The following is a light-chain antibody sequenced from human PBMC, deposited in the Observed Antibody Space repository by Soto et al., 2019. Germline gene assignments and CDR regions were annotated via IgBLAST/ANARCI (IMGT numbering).Light chain of an antibody. CDR2: EVS. V-gene: IGLV2-14*01. J-gene: IGLJ1*01. CDR1: SSDIGAYNY. CDR3: SSYSGSSLLYV. Sequence: QSALTQPASVSGSPGQSITISCTGTSSDIGAYNYVSWYQLHPGKAPKLMIYEVSYRTSGLSNRFSGSKSGNTASLTISGLQAEDEADYFCSSYSGSSLLYVFGTGTKVTVL.